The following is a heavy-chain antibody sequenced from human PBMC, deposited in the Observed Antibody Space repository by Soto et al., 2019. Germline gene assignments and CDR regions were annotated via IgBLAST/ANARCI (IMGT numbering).Heavy chain of an antibody. CDR2: IYYSGST. CDR1: GGSISSSSYC. D-gene: IGHD3-10*01. V-gene: IGHV4-61*05. CDR3: ARVYPQYYPPLYFFDY. Sequence: PSETLSLTCAVSGGSISSSSYCWGWIRQPPGKGLEWIGYIYYSGSTNYNPSLKSRVTISVDTSKNQFSLKLSSVTAADTAVYYCARVYPQYYPPLYFFDYWGQGTLVIVSS. J-gene: IGHJ4*02.